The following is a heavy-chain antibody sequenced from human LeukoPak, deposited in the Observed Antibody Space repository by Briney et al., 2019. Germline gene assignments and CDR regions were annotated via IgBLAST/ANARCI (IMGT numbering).Heavy chain of an antibody. V-gene: IGHV1-46*01. CDR1: GYTYTSYY. D-gene: IGHD6-13*01. Sequence: ASVSVSCKGSGYTYTSYYMHWVRQAPGQGLEWMGIINTSGGSTSYAQKFPARVTMTRDLSSSTASMEPSSLSSEDTAVSYCATEPIAAAGPLFDYWGEGTLVSVS. CDR3: ATEPIAAAGPLFDY. J-gene: IGHJ4*02. CDR2: INTSGGST.